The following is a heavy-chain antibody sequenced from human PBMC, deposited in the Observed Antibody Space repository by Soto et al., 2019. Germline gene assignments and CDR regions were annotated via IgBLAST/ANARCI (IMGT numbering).Heavy chain of an antibody. V-gene: IGHV3-7*01. CDR3: ARDVGFDYVN. J-gene: IGHJ4*02. Sequence: EVQLVESGGGLVQPGGSLRISCAVSGFSIASYWMSWVRQAPGKGLEWVATTKEDGSEIYYVDSVRGRFTISRDNAENSLYLQMNSLSAEDTAVYFCARDVGFDYVNWGQGTLVTVPS. CDR1: GFSIASYW. D-gene: IGHD3-16*01. CDR2: TKEDGSEI.